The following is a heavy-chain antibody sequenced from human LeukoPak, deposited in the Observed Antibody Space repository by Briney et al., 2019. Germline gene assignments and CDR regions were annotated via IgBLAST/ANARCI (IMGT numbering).Heavy chain of an antibody. CDR1: GGSISSSSCY. CDR2: IYYSGST. CDR3: ARHGGYYIYYFDY. Sequence: PSETLSLTCTVSGGSISSSSCYWGWIRQPPGKGLEWIGSIYYSGSTYYNPSLKSRVTISVDTSKNQFSLKLSSVTAADTAVYYCARHGGYYIYYFDYWGQGTLVTVSS. D-gene: IGHD3-22*01. J-gene: IGHJ4*02. V-gene: IGHV4-39*01.